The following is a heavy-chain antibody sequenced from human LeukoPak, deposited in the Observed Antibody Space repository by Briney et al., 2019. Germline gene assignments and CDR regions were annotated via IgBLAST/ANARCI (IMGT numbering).Heavy chain of an antibody. CDR1: GFTFSSYG. Sequence: GGSLRLSCAASGFTFSSYGMHWVRQALGRGLVWVAVIWYDGSNKYYADSVKGRFTISRDNSKNTLYLQMNSLRAEDTAVYYCAREGGNTRLDYWGQGTLVTVSS. D-gene: IGHD1-7*01. CDR3: AREGGNTRLDY. J-gene: IGHJ4*02. CDR2: IWYDGSNK. V-gene: IGHV3-33*01.